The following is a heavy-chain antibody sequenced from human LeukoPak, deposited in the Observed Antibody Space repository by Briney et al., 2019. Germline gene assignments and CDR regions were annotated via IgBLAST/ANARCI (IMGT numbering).Heavy chain of an antibody. J-gene: IGHJ5*02. V-gene: IGHV4-59*01. Sequence: SETLSLTCSVSGGSISSYYWNWIRQPPGKGLEWIGYVFYSGRTSYNPSLKSRVTISVDTSKNQFSLKLSSVTAADTAVYYCARGRADYYGSGSYTNWFDPWGQGTLVTVSS. D-gene: IGHD3-10*01. CDR1: GGSISSYY. CDR2: VFYSGRT. CDR3: ARGRADYYGSGSYTNWFDP.